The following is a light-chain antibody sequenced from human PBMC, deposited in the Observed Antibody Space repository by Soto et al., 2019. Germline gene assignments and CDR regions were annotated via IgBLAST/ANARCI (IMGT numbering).Light chain of an antibody. V-gene: IGKV3D-15*01. CDR3: QQYKDWPPLS. J-gene: IGKJ4*01. CDR2: GAS. CDR1: QNVNIN. Sequence: EIVMTQSPVTLSVSPGERVTSSCRASQNVNINLAWYQQRPGQAPRVLIYGASNRASGIPDRFSGSGSGTDFTLTISSLEPDDFALYYCQQYKDWPPLSCGGGTRVEIK.